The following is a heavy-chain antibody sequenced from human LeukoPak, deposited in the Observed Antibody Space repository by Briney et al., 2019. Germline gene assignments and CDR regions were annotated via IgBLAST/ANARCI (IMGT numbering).Heavy chain of an antibody. J-gene: IGHJ4*02. D-gene: IGHD5-12*01. V-gene: IGHV1-2*02. CDR3: GKTRGYTGYDPPGY. Sequence: ASVKVSCKTSGYTFTGYYIHWVRQAPGQGLEWMGWINPNSGGANYAQNFQGRVTMTRDTSISTASMELSSLRSDDTAVYYCGKTRGYTGYDPPGYWGQGTLVTVSS. CDR1: GYTFTGYY. CDR2: INPNSGGA.